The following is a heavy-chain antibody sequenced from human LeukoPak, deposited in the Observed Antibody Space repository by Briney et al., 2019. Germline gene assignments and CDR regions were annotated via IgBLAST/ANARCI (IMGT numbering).Heavy chain of an antibody. V-gene: IGHV1-69*04. CDR1: GGTFSSYA. Sequence: ASVKVSCKASGGTFSSYAISWVRQAPGQGLEWMGRIIPILGIANYAQKFQGRVTITADKSTSTAYMELSSLRSEDTAVYYCARGGSSWYPDDYWGQGTLVTVPS. CDR3: ARGGSSWYPDDY. CDR2: IIPILGIA. J-gene: IGHJ4*02. D-gene: IGHD6-13*01.